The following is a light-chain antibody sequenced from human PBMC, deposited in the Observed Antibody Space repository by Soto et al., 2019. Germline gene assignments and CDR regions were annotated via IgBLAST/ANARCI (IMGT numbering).Light chain of an antibody. CDR2: DVS. V-gene: IGLV2-14*01. CDR3: SSYSTRRTPSYV. J-gene: IGLJ1*01. Sequence: SALTQPASVSGSPGQSITISCTGTSSDVGGYNYVAWYQQYPGKAPKLMIYDVSNRPSGVSNRFSGSKSGNTASLTISGLQAEDEADYRCSSYSTRRTPSYVFGTGTKVTVL. CDR1: SSDVGGYNY.